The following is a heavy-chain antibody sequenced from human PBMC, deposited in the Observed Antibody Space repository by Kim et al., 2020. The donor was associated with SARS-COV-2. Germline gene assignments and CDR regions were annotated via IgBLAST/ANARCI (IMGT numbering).Heavy chain of an antibody. V-gene: IGHV4-4*07. CDR1: GGSISSYY. CDR2: IYTSGST. CDR3: ARGGYDYGDPWARGMDV. J-gene: IGHJ6*02. D-gene: IGHD4-17*01. Sequence: SETLSLTCTVSGGSISSYYWSWIRQPAGKGLEWIGRIYTSGSTNYNPSLKSRVTMSVDTSKNQFSLKLSSVTAADTAVYYCARGGYDYGDPWARGMDVWGQGTTVTVSS.